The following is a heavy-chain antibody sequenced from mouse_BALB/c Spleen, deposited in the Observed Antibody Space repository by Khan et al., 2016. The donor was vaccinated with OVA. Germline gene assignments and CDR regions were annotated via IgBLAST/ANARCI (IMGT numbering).Heavy chain of an antibody. D-gene: IGHD2-10*01. Sequence: EVELVESGGGLVKPGGSLKLSCEVSGFAFNSYDMSWVRQTPEKRMVWVATISSTGSYTYYTDSVKGRFTISRDTARNTLYLQLSSLRSEDTALYDCTRPSYYGNPGFTYWGQGTLVTVSA. CDR1: GFAFNSYD. J-gene: IGHJ3*01. V-gene: IGHV5-9*02. CDR3: TRPSYYGNPGFTY. CDR2: ISSTGSYT.